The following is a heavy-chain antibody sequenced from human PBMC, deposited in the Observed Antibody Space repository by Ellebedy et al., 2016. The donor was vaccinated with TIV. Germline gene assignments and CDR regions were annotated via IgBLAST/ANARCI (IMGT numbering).Heavy chain of an antibody. CDR2: INTDGSSK. CDR1: GFTVSGYW. CDR3: ARESFRYFDWDL. V-gene: IGHV3-74*01. Sequence: PGGSLRLSCAASGFTVSGYWMHWVRQAPGEGLVWLSRINTDGSSKSYASLVEGRFTTSRDNAKNTVYLQIDRLRAEDTAVYFCARESFRYFDWDLWGQGTPVTVSS. D-gene: IGHD3-9*01. J-gene: IGHJ4*02.